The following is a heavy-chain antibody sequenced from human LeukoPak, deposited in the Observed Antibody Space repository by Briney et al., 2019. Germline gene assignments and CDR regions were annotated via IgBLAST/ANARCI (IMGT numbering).Heavy chain of an antibody. CDR3: ARAGWETAFDI. CDR1: GFTFSSYD. J-gene: IGHJ3*02. Sequence: GGSLRLSCAASGFTFSSYDMHWVRQATGKGLEWVSAIGTAGDTYYPGSVKGRFTISRENAKNSLYLQMNSLRAGDTAVYYCARAGWETAFDIWGQGTMVTVSS. CDR2: IGTAGDT. D-gene: IGHD1-26*01. V-gene: IGHV3-13*01.